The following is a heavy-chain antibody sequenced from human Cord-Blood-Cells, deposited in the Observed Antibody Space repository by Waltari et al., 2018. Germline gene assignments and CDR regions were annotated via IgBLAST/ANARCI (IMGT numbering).Heavy chain of an antibody. J-gene: IGHJ4*02. D-gene: IGHD5-12*01. CDR2: INAGNGNT. Sequence: QVQLVQSGTEVKRPGASVKVSCKASGYTFTSYAMHWARQAPGQRLEWMGWINAGNGNTKYSQKFQGRVTITRDTSASTAYMELSSLRSEDPAVYYCARSNVATIPDYWGQGTLVTVSS. CDR3: ARSNVATIPDY. V-gene: IGHV1-3*01. CDR1: GYTFTSYA.